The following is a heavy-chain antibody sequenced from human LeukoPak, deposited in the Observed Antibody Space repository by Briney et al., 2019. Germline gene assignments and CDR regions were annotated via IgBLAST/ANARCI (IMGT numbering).Heavy chain of an antibody. CDR2: INARGDT. V-gene: IGHV4-34*01. J-gene: IGHJ5*02. D-gene: IGHD2-2*01. Sequence: PSETLSLTCALYGWSFNDYYWNWIRQPPGKGLEWIGEINARGDTNYNPSLKSRVTISVDTSKKQSSLRLTSMIAADTALYYCARGQVPAARGYDWFDPWGQGTLVTVSS. CDR1: GWSFNDYY. CDR3: ARGQVPAARGYDWFDP.